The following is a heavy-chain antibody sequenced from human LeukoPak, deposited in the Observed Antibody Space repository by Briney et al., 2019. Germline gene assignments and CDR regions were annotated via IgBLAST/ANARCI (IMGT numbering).Heavy chain of an antibody. CDR1: GFTFSSYG. J-gene: IGHJ3*02. V-gene: IGHV3-33*01. CDR3: ARFLGGRNAFDI. D-gene: IGHD3-16*01. CDR2: IWYDGSNK. Sequence: PGGSLRLLCVASGFTFSSYGMHWVRQAPGKGLEWVAVIWYDGSNKYYADSMKGRFTISRDNSKNTLYLQMSSLRVEDTAAYYCARFLGGRNAFDIWGQGTMVTVSS.